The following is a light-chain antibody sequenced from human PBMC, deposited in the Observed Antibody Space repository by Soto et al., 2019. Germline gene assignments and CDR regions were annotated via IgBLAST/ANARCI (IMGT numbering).Light chain of an antibody. CDR2: NTG. CDR1: TGAVTSAHH. J-gene: IGLJ3*02. CDR3: LLFSGDTRLWV. Sequence: QAVVTQEPSLTVSPGGTVALTCSSSTGAVTSAHHPSWFQQKPGQSPRPLIYNTGNTYSWTPARFSGSLPGGKAALTLSGAQPDDEADYYCLLFSGDTRLWVFGGGTKVTVL. V-gene: IGLV7-43*01.